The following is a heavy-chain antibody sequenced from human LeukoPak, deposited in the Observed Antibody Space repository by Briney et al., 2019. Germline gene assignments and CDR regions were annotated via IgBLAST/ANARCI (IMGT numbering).Heavy chain of an antibody. V-gene: IGHV3-11*06. J-gene: IGHJ4*02. CDR3: ARDTLAAYYDSSGYYDY. Sequence: GGSLRLSCAASGFTFSDYYMSWIRQAPGKGLEWVSYISSSSSYTNYADSVKGRFTIPRDNAKNSLYLQMNSLRAEDTAVYYCARDTLAAYYDSSGYYDYWGQGTLVTVSS. CDR1: GFTFSDYY. CDR2: ISSSSSYT. D-gene: IGHD3-22*01.